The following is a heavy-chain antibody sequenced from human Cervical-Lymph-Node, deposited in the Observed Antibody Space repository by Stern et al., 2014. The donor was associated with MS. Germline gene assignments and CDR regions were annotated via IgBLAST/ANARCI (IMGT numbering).Heavy chain of an antibody. CDR1: GGSISSSNW. Sequence: VQLVESGPGLVKPSGTLSLICAVSGGSISSSNWWTWVRQSPGKGLEWIGEISASGSTHYNPSLKSRVTISVDRSKTQFSLNLSSVTAADTAVYYCARYTINFDSFYYGMDVWGPGTTVIVSS. CDR3: ARYTINFDSFYYGMDV. V-gene: IGHV4-4*02. J-gene: IGHJ6*02. D-gene: IGHD3-9*01. CDR2: ISASGST.